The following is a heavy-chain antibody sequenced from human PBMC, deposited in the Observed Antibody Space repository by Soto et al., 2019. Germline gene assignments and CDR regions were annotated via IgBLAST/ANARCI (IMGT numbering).Heavy chain of an antibody. CDR1: GGYIRSGGYY. CDR3: ARAGYYYGMDV. V-gene: IGHV4-31*03. CDR2: IYYSGST. Sequence: PSETLSLTCPVSGGYIRSGGYYWSWIRQHPGKGLEWIGYIYYSGSTYYNPSLKSRVTISVDTSKNQFSLKLSSVTAADTAVYYCARAGYYYGMDVWGQGTTVTVSS. J-gene: IGHJ6*02.